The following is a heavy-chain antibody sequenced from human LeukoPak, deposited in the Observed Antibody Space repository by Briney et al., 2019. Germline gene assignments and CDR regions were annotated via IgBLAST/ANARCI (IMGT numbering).Heavy chain of an antibody. Sequence: QTGRSLRLSCAASGFTFSNYGMHWVRQAPGKGLEWVAVIWYDGSNKYYADSVKGRFTISRDNSKNTLYLQMNSLRAEDTAVYYCGGGAVAGNLNNWFDPWGQGTLVTVSS. V-gene: IGHV3-33*01. J-gene: IGHJ5*02. CDR1: GFTFSNYG. CDR3: GGGAVAGNLNNWFDP. CDR2: IWYDGSNK. D-gene: IGHD6-19*01.